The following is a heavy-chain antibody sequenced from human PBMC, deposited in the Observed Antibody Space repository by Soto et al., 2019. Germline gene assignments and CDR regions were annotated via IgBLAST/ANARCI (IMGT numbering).Heavy chain of an antibody. Sequence: PSETLSLTCAVYGGSFSGYYWSWIRQPPGKGLEWIGEINHSGSTNYNPSLKSRVTISVDTSKNQFSLKLSSVTAADTAVYYCARGTIAYCGGDCYYDYYYYMDVWGKGTTVTVSS. CDR1: GGSFSGYY. J-gene: IGHJ6*03. CDR3: ARGTIAYCGGDCYYDYYYYMDV. V-gene: IGHV4-34*01. D-gene: IGHD2-21*01. CDR2: INHSGST.